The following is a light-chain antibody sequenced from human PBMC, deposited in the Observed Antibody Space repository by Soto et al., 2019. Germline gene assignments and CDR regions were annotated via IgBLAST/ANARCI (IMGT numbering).Light chain of an antibody. V-gene: IGLV2-14*01. CDR3: SSFTSSTTRV. J-gene: IGLJ1*01. Sequence: QSALTQPASVSGSPGQSITISCTGSSSDVGGYDYVSWYQQYPGKAPKLMIYDVSNRPSGVSNRFSGSKSGNTASLTISGLQADDEADYYCSSFTSSTTRVFGTGNKLTVL. CDR2: DVS. CDR1: SSDVGGYDY.